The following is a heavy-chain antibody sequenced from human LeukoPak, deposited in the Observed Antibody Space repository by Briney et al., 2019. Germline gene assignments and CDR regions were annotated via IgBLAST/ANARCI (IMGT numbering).Heavy chain of an antibody. Sequence: GGSLRLSCAASGFTFSSYAMHWVRQAPGKGLEWVAFIRYDGNNKYYADSVKGRFTISRDNSKNTLYLQMNSLRPEDTAVYYCAKEGNYGFPLDYWGQGTLVTVSS. CDR2: IRYDGNNK. V-gene: IGHV3-30*02. CDR3: AKEGNYGFPLDY. D-gene: IGHD4-17*01. J-gene: IGHJ4*02. CDR1: GFTFSSYA.